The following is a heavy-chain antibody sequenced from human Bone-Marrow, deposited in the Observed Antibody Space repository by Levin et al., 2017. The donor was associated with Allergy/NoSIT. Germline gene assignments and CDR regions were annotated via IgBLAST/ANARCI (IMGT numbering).Heavy chain of an antibody. D-gene: IGHD1-26*01. CDR2: INPKRGDT. J-gene: IGHJ4*02. CDR3: ARGGSGSNDY. Sequence: PGESLKISCTISGYTFSDYYIHWVRQAPGQGLEWMGWINPKRGDTNFAQKFHGRVVLSRNTSISTVYMELGSLRSDDTALYYCARGGSGSNDYWGQGTLVTVSS. CDR1: GYTFSDYY. V-gene: IGHV1-2*02.